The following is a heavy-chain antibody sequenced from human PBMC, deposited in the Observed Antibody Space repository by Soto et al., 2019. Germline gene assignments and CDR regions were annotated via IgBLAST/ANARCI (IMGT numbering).Heavy chain of an antibody. V-gene: IGHV3-21*01. CDR2: ISGPSIYI. CDR1: GFTFSGYS. CDR3: ARGFRNGGNV. J-gene: IGHJ6*02. D-gene: IGHD3-16*01. Sequence: EVQLVESGGGLVKPGGSLRLSCVASGFTFSGYSINWVRQAPGKGLEWVSYISGPSIYIYYADSVKGRFTISRDNAKSAVYLQMNSLRAEDTAVYYCARGFRNGGNVWGQGTTVSVSS.